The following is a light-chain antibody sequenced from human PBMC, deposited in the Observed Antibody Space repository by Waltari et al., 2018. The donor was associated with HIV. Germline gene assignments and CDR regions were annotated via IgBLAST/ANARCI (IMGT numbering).Light chain of an antibody. Sequence: EIVLTQSPGTLSLSPGVRATLSCRASQSVSRSYLAWYQQKPGLAPRLLIYGASSRATGIPDRFSGSGSVTDFTLTISMLEPEDVAVYYCQQYGSSPSFGQGTKLQIK. CDR3: QQYGSSPS. J-gene: IGKJ2*03. V-gene: IGKV3-20*01. CDR1: QSVSRSY. CDR2: GAS.